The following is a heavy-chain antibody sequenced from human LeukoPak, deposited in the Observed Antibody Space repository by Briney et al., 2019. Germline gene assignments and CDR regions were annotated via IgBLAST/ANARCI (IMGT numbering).Heavy chain of an antibody. CDR1: GGTFSSYA. J-gene: IGHJ4*02. CDR2: IIPIFGTA. V-gene: IGHV1-69*05. Sequence: SVKVFCKASGGTFSSYAISWVRQAPGQGLEWMGGIIPIFGTANYAQKFQGRVTITTDESTSTAYMELSSLRSEDTAVYYCARGPAPGYTAMVTIYFDYWGQGTLVTVSS. D-gene: IGHD5-18*01. CDR3: ARGPAPGYTAMVTIYFDY.